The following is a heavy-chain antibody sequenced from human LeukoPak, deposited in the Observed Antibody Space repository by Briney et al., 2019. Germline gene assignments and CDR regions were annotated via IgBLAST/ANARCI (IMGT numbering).Heavy chain of an antibody. CDR2: IYHSGST. CDR1: GGSISSGGYY. J-gene: IGHJ4*02. V-gene: IGHV4-30-2*01. D-gene: IGHD3-9*01. Sequence: SQTLSLTCTVSGGSISSGGYYWSWIRQPPGKGLEWIGYIYHSGSTYYNPSLKSRVTISVDRSKNQFSLRLSSVTAADTAVYYCARRYYDILTGYSNYYFDYWGQGTLVTVSS. CDR3: ARRYYDILTGYSNYYFDY.